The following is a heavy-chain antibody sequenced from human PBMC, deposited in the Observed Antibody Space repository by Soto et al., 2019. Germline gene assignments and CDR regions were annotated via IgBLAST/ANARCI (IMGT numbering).Heavy chain of an antibody. CDR3: ARDSSGYYGFDY. D-gene: IGHD3-22*01. J-gene: IGHJ4*02. CDR1: GFSLSTSGVG. CDR2: IYLDDDK. V-gene: IGHV2-5*02. Sequence: QITLKESGPTLVKPTQTLTLTCTFSGFSLSTSGVGVGWIRQPPGKALEWLALIYLDDDKRYSPSPKSRLTITKDTSKNQVVLTMTNMDPVDTATYYCARDSSGYYGFDYWGQGTLVTVSS.